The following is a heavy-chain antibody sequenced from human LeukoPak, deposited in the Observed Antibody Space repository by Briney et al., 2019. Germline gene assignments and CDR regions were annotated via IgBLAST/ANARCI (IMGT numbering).Heavy chain of an antibody. CDR1: GFTFTTYA. D-gene: IGHD6-19*01. Sequence: GGSLRLSCGASGFTFTTYAMTWVRQAPGKGLEWVSSITGSGGSTYYADSVKGRFTISRDNSKNTLYLQMNSLRAEDTAVYYCAKGAAVAGTRAFDIWGQGTMVTVSS. CDR3: AKGAAVAGTRAFDI. CDR2: ITGSGGST. V-gene: IGHV3-23*01. J-gene: IGHJ3*02.